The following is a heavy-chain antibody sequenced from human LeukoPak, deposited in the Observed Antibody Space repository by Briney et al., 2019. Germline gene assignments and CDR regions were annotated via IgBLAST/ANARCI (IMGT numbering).Heavy chain of an antibody. V-gene: IGHV4-34*01. D-gene: IGHD3-22*01. J-gene: IGHJ4*02. Sequence: SETLSLTCAVYGGSFSGYYWSWIRQPPGKGLEWIGEINHSGSTNYNPSLKSRATISVDTSKNQFSLKLSPVTAADTAVYYCARSSRYYDGNGFVDYWGQGTLVTVSS. CDR2: INHSGST. CDR3: ARSSRYYDGNGFVDY. CDR1: GGSFSGYY.